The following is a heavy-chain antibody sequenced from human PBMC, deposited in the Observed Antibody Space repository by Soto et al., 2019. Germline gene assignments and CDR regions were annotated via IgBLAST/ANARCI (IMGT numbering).Heavy chain of an antibody. V-gene: IGHV3-23*01. CDR2: MSGSSSTT. CDR1: GLTFSNYA. CDR3: AKNQERELPRVIDF. Sequence: EVRLLESGGGLVKPGGSLRLSCVTSGLTFSNYAMSWVHQAPGGGLEWVSSMSGSSSTTYYADSVRGRFTISRDRSKNTLYLQMSSLRAEDTALYYCAKNQERELPRVIDFWGQGTLVTVSS. D-gene: IGHD1-7*01. J-gene: IGHJ4*02.